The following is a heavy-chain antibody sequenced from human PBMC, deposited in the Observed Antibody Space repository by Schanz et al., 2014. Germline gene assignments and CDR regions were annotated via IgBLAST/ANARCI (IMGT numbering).Heavy chain of an antibody. D-gene: IGHD3-3*01. Sequence: QVQLVESGGGVVQPGRSRRLSCEASGFTFSSYAVDWIRQAPGQGLEWVSFISYDGSLKSYLDSVKGRFTISRDNSKNTLFLEMNSLRVEDTAVYYCARDLVSYHDFWSGQETGDRAFDLWGQGTMVTVSP. V-gene: IGHV3-30-3*01. J-gene: IGHJ3*01. CDR2: ISYDGSLK. CDR3: ARDLVSYHDFWSGQETGDRAFDL. CDR1: GFTFSSYA.